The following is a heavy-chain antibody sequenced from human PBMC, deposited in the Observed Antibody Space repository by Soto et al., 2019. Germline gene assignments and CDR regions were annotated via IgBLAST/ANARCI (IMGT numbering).Heavy chain of an antibody. Sequence: ASVKVSCKTSGYSFTGYFMHWVRQAPGQGLEWMGWINPDRGDTQYAEKFQGRVTMTRDTSITTVYMELSRLRSDDTAVYYCARVKNYYDRRGPFDDWGQRTLVTVSS. CDR3: ARVKNYYDRRGPFDD. CDR2: INPDRGDT. V-gene: IGHV1-2*02. D-gene: IGHD3-22*01. J-gene: IGHJ4*02. CDR1: GYSFTGYF.